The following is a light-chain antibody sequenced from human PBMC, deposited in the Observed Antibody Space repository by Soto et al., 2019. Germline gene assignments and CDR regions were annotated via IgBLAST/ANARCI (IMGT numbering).Light chain of an antibody. CDR3: QQYRT. CDR1: QSISTY. Sequence: DIQMTQSPSSLSASVGDRVTITCRASQSISTYLNWYQQKPGKAPNLLIYAASTLQSGVPSRFSGSGSGTEFTLTISSLQPDDFATYYCQQYRTFGQGTKVDI. J-gene: IGKJ1*01. CDR2: AAS. V-gene: IGKV1-39*01.